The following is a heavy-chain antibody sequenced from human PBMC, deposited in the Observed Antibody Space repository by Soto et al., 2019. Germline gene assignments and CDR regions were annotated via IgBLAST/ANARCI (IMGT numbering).Heavy chain of an antibody. CDR1: GGSISSYY. CDR3: ASSGCSSTSCPFSY. V-gene: IGHV4-4*07. D-gene: IGHD2-2*01. Sequence: SETLSLTCTVSGGSISSYYWSWIRQPAGKGLEWIGRIYTSGSTNYNPSPKSRVTMSVDTSKNQFSLKLSSVTAADTAVYYCASSGCSSTSCPFSYWGQGTLVTVSS. CDR2: IYTSGST. J-gene: IGHJ4*02.